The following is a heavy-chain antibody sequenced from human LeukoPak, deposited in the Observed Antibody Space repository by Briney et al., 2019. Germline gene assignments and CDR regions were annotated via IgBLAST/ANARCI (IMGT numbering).Heavy chain of an antibody. CDR2: INHSGST. Sequence: TSETLSLTCTVSGGSIRSSYYYWSWIRQPPGKGLEWIGEINHSGSTNYNPSLKSRVTISVDTSKNQFSLKLSSVTAADTAVYYCARVRGTGSYWGQGTLVTVSS. V-gene: IGHV4-39*07. CDR3: ARVRGTGSY. CDR1: GGSIRSSYYY. D-gene: IGHD3-10*01. J-gene: IGHJ4*02.